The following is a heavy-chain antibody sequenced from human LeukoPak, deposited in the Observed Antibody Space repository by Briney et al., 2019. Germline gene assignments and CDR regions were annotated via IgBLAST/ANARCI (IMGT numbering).Heavy chain of an antibody. CDR2: IYHSGST. D-gene: IGHD3-22*01. J-gene: IGHJ4*02. CDR1: GYSISSGYY. Sequence: SKTLSLTCAVSGYSISSGYYWGWIRQPPGKGLEWIGSIYHSGSTYYNPSLKSRVTISVDTSKNQFSLKLSSVTAADTAVYYCARSRSHDSSGFDYWGQETLITVSS. CDR3: ARSRSHDSSGFDY. V-gene: IGHV4-38-2*01.